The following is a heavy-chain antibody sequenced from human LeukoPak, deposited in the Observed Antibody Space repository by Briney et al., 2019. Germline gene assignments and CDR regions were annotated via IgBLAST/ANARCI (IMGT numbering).Heavy chain of an antibody. CDR3: ARDEGYYDFWSGYWGYYHGMDV. CDR1: GYTFTSYG. D-gene: IGHD3-3*01. V-gene: IGHV1-18*01. J-gene: IGHJ6*02. CDR2: ISAYNGNT. Sequence: ASVKVSCKASGYTFTSYGISWVRQAPGQGLEWMGWISAYNGNTNYAQKLQGRVTMTTDTSTSTAYMELRSLRSDDTAVYYCARDEGYYDFWSGYWGYYHGMDVWGQGTTVTVSS.